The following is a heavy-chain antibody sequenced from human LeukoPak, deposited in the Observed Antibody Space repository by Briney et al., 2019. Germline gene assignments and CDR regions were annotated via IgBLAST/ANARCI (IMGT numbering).Heavy chain of an antibody. J-gene: IGHJ4*02. CDR3: ARLAPHYDFWSGYYPGEFDY. Sequence: SETLSLTCAVSGGSISSSNWWSWVRQPPGKGLEWIGEIYHSGSTNYNPSLKSRVTISVDTSKNQFSLKLSSVTAADTAVYYCARLAPHYDFWSGYYPGEFDYWGQGTLVTVSS. CDR1: GGSISSSNW. V-gene: IGHV4-4*02. D-gene: IGHD3-3*01. CDR2: IYHSGST.